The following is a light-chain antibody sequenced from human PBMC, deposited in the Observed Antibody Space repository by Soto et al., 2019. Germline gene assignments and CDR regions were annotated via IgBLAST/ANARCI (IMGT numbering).Light chain of an antibody. CDR3: QQYSSYSAWT. V-gene: IGKV1-5*01. CDR2: DAS. J-gene: IGKJ1*01. CDR1: QSISKW. Sequence: DIQMTQSPSTLSASIGARVSITCPASQSISKWLAWHQQKPGKAPKLLIYDASTLQSGVPPRFSGSGSWTEFTLTIRSLQPDDIATYYCQQYSSYSAWTFGEGTKVDIK.